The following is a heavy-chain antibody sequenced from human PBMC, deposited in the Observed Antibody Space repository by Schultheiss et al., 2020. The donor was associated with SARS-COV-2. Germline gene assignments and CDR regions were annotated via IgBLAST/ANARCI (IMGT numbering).Heavy chain of an antibody. CDR3: ARDQYDFWSGYYSGSGRGGLDV. V-gene: IGHV4-61*01. J-gene: IGHJ6*02. Sequence: SETLSLTCTVSGGSVTSASYYWSWIRQPPGKGLEWIGYVFYSGSTNYNPSLKSRLTTSVDTSKNQFSLKLSSVTAADTAVYYCARDQYDFWSGYYSGSGRGGLDVWGQGTTVTVSS. CDR1: GGSVTSASYY. CDR2: VFYSGST. D-gene: IGHD3-3*01.